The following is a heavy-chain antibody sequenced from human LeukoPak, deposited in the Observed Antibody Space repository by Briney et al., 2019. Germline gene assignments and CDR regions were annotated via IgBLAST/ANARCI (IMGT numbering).Heavy chain of an antibody. CDR1: EYTFTNYD. CDR3: ARFPPGGYAFLVY. Sequence: ASVKVTCKASEYTFTNYDINWVRQATGQGLGWMGWMNPNSGNTGHAQKFQGRVTMTRNTSISTAYMELSSLRSEDTAVYYCARFPPGGYAFLVYWGQGTLVTVSS. V-gene: IGHV1-8*01. J-gene: IGHJ4*02. D-gene: IGHD5-12*01. CDR2: MNPNSGNT.